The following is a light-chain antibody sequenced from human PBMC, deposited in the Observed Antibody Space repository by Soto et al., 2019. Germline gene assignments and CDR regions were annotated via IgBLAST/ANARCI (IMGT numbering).Light chain of an antibody. J-gene: IGKJ1*01. CDR1: QSVSSN. CDR2: GAS. V-gene: IGKV3-15*01. Sequence: EIVRTQSPATLSVSPGERATLSCRASQSVSSNLAWYQQKPGQAPRLLIYGASNRATGIPARFSGSGSGTEFTLTISSRQSEDFAVYYCQQYNNWATFGQGTKVEIK. CDR3: QQYNNWAT.